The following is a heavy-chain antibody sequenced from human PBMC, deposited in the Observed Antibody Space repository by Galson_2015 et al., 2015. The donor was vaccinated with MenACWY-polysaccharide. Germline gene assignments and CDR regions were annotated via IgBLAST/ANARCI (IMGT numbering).Heavy chain of an antibody. CDR2: ISYDGSNK. CDR1: GFTFSSYG. V-gene: IGHV3-30*18. Sequence: SLRLSCAASGFTFSSYGMHWVRQAPGKGLEWVAVISYDGSNKYYADSVKGRFTISRDNSKNTLYLQMNSLRAEDTAVYYCAKDRERGSYFSERPSNFYYGMDVWGQGTTVTVSS. J-gene: IGHJ6*02. D-gene: IGHD1-26*01. CDR3: AKDRERGSYFSERPSNFYYGMDV.